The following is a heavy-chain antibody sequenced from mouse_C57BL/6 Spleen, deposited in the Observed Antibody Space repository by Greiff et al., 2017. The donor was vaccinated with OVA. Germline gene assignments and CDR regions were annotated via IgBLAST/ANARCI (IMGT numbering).Heavy chain of an antibody. CDR3: ARSYGSSLWYFDV. D-gene: IGHD1-1*01. Sequence: EVKLMESGGGLVQPGGSLSLSCAASGFTFTDYYMSWVRQPPGKALEWLGFIRNKANGYTTEYSASVKGRFTISSDNSQSILYLQMNALRAEDSATYYCARSYGSSLWYFDVWGTGTTVTVSS. V-gene: IGHV7-3*01. CDR1: GFTFTDYY. CDR2: IRNKANGYTT. J-gene: IGHJ1*03.